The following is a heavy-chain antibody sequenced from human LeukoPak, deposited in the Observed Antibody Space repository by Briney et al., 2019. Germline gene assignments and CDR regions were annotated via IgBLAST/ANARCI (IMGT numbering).Heavy chain of an antibody. D-gene: IGHD3-22*01. Sequence: GGSLRLSCAASGFTFSSYWMNWVRQAPGKGLVWVSRINGDGSSTNYADSVKGRFTISRDNAKNTLYLQVNSLRAEDTAVYYCARGPNYYDSTGMSDWGQGTLVTVSS. CDR2: INGDGSST. V-gene: IGHV3-74*01. CDR3: ARGPNYYDSTGMSD. J-gene: IGHJ4*02. CDR1: GFTFSSYW.